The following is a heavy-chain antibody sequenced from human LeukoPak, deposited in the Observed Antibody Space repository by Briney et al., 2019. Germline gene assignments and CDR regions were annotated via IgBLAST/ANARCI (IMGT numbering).Heavy chain of an antibody. J-gene: IGHJ4*02. Sequence: QAGGSLRLSCAASGFTFSSYEMNWVRQAPGKGLEWVPYISSSGSTIYYADSVKGRFTISRDNAKNSLYLQMNSLRAEDTAVYYCARDPTTVVTYYFDYWGQGTLVTVSS. CDR3: ARDPTTVVTYYFDY. V-gene: IGHV3-48*03. CDR1: GFTFSSYE. D-gene: IGHD4-23*01. CDR2: ISSSGSTI.